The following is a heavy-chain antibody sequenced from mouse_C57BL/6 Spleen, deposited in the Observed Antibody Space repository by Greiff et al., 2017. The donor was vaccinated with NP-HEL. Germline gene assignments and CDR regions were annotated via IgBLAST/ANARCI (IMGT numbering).Heavy chain of an antibody. D-gene: IGHD1-1*01. CDR2: INPGSGGT. CDR3: ARDSSYGYFDV. J-gene: IGHJ1*03. Sequence: QVQLPQSGAELVRPGTSVKVSCKASGYAFTNYLIEWVKQRPGQGLEWIGVINPGSGGTNYNEKFKGKATLTADKSSSTAYMQLSILTSEDSAVEVCARDSSYGYFDVWGTGTTVTVSS. V-gene: IGHV1-54*01. CDR1: GYAFTNYL.